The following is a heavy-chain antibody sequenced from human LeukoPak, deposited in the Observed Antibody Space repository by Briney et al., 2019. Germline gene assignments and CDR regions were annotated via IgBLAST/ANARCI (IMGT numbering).Heavy chain of an antibody. Sequence: GGSLRLSCAASGFTLSSYGISWVRQAPGQGLEWMGWISVYRGNTHYAQKLQGRVTMTTDTSTSTVYRELRSLRSDDTDVSYCPRGSPPRRNYDSRGYYSYYFDYWGQGTLVTVSS. V-gene: IGHV1-18*01. J-gene: IGHJ4*02. CDR1: GFTLSSYG. CDR2: ISVYRGNT. D-gene: IGHD3-22*01. CDR3: PRGSPPRRNYDSRGYYSYYFDY.